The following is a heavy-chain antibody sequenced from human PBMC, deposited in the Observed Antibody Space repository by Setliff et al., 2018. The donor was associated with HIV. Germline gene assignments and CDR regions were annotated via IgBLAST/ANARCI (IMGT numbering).Heavy chain of an antibody. CDR2: INPNSGGT. J-gene: IGHJ4*02. Sequence: ASVKVSCKASGYTFTGYYMHWVRQAPGQGLEWMGRINPNSGGTNYARKFQGRVTMTRDTSITTAYTQLSSLTSEDTAVYYCARDHGNGRAYNFWSGYYSFDYWGRGTLVTVSS. V-gene: IGHV1-2*06. CDR1: GYTFTGYY. CDR3: ARDHGNGRAYNFWSGYYSFDY. D-gene: IGHD3-3*01.